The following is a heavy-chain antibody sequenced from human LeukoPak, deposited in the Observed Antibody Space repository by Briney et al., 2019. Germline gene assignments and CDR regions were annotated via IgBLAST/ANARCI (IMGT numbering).Heavy chain of an antibody. Sequence: SQTLSLTCAISGYSVSSNSTAWNWIRQSPSRGLEWLGRTYYSSKWYNDYAVSEKSRITINPDTSKNQFSLQLNSVTPEDTAVYYCARGTVTMVRGVIINTWFDPWGQGTLVTVSS. D-gene: IGHD3-10*01. CDR2: TYYSSKWYN. CDR1: GYSVSSNSTA. V-gene: IGHV6-1*01. J-gene: IGHJ5*02. CDR3: ARGTVTMVRGVIINTWFDP.